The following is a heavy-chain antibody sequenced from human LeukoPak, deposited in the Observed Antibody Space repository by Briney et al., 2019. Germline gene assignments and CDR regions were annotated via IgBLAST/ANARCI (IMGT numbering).Heavy chain of an antibody. CDR3: ARRPYYGSGNYYYGMDV. CDR1: GYSFTSYW. V-gene: IGHV5-51*01. D-gene: IGHD3-10*01. J-gene: IGHJ6*02. CDR2: IYPGDSDT. Sequence: GESLKISCKGSGYSFTSYWIGWVRQMPGKGLEWMGIIYPGDSDTRYSPSFQGQVTTSADKSISTAYLQWSSLKASDTAMYYCARRPYYGSGNYYYGMDVWGQGTTVTVSS.